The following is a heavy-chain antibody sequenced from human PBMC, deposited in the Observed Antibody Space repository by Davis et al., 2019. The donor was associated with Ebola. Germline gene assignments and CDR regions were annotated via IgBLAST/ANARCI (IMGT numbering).Heavy chain of an antibody. D-gene: IGHD2-15*01. CDR2: INAGNGNT. V-gene: IGHV1-3*01. Sequence: AASVKVSCKASGYTFTSYAMHWVRQAPGQRLEWMGWINAGNGNTKYSQKFQGRVTITRDTSASTAYMELSSLRSEDTAVYYCAREVIVVVVAATRQPYYYYYGMDVWGKGTTVTVSS. CDR1: GYTFTSYA. J-gene: IGHJ6*04. CDR3: AREVIVVVVAATRQPYYYYYGMDV.